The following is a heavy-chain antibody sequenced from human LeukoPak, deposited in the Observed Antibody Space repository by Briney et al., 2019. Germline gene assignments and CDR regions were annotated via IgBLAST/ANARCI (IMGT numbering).Heavy chain of an antibody. J-gene: IGHJ6*03. Sequence: GGSLRLSCEASGFIFSSFAMTWVRQAPGKGLEWVANINHDGRQISYVDSVKGRFTISRDHANNSLYLQMSSLRAEDTAVYYCVRDYFYYMDVWGKGTTVTVSS. CDR3: VRDYFYYMDV. CDR1: GFIFSSFA. V-gene: IGHV3-7*01. CDR2: INHDGRQI.